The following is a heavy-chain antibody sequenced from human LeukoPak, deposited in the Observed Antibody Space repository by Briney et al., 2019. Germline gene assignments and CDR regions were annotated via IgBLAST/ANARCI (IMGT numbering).Heavy chain of an antibody. Sequence: SETLSLTCTVSGGSISSYYWSWIRQPAGKGLEWIGRIYTSGSTNYNPSLKSRVTMSVDTSKNQLSLKLSSVTAADTAVYYCARLRSYCSSTSCYCGAFDIWGQGTMVTVSS. J-gene: IGHJ3*02. V-gene: IGHV4-4*07. CDR3: ARLRSYCSSTSCYCGAFDI. D-gene: IGHD2-2*01. CDR2: IYTSGST. CDR1: GGSISSYY.